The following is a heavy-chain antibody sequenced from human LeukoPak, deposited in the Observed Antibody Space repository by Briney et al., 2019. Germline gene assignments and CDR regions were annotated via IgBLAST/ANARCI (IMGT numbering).Heavy chain of an antibody. Sequence: GGTLRLSCAASGFTFSNNEMNWVRQAPGKGLERVSYISSSGYTIYYADSVKGRFTISRDNAKNPLYLKMNSLRAEDTAVYYCAREVRYYGSGSFYYFDYWGQGTLVTVSS. CDR3: AREVRYYGSGSFYYFDY. CDR2: ISSSGYTI. CDR1: GFTFSNNE. J-gene: IGHJ4*02. V-gene: IGHV3-48*03. D-gene: IGHD3-10*01.